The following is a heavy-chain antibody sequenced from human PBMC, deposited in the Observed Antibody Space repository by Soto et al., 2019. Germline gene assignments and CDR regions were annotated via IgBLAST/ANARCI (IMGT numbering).Heavy chain of an antibody. Sequence: SATLSVTCTVTGGNISGYYWTWIRQSAGGGLEWIGRIYSSGSTNYNPSLKSRVTISLDTSMNHFSLRLSSVTAADTAVYYCARGQRFSDWFDPWGQGTLVTGSS. CDR2: IYSSGST. CDR1: GGNISGYY. CDR3: ARGQRFSDWFDP. D-gene: IGHD3-3*01. V-gene: IGHV4-4*07. J-gene: IGHJ5*02.